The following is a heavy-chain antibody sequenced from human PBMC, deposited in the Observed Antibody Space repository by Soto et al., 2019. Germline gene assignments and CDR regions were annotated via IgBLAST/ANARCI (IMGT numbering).Heavy chain of an antibody. V-gene: IGHV3-33*01. D-gene: IGHD5-12*01. Sequence: QVQLVEFGGGVVQPGRSLRLSCAASGFTLSSYGMHWVRQAPGKGLEWVAVIWYDGSNKYYADSVKGRFTISRDNSKNTLYLQMNSLRAEDTAVYYCARDLSRSVVASDYWGQGTLVTVSS. CDR2: IWYDGSNK. CDR1: GFTLSSYG. CDR3: ARDLSRSVVASDY. J-gene: IGHJ4*02.